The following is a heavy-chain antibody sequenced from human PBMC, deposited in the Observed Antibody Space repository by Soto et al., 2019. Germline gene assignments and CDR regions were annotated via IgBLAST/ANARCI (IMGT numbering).Heavy chain of an antibody. J-gene: IGHJ4*02. D-gene: IGHD3-16*01. CDR3: AKNFIPLSPDLYFDS. CDR2: ISYDGSYK. V-gene: IGHV3-30*18. CDR1: EFRFSVDY. Sequence: GGSLRLSFESSEFRFSVDYMHWSRQSPGRGLEWVAVISYDGSYKSYEDSVKGRFTISRDNYKNTLHLQMDSLRAEDTAVYYCAKNFIPLSPDLYFDSWGQGNLVTGSS.